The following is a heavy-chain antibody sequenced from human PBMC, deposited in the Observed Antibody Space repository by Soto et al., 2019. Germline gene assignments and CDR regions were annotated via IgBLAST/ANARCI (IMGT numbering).Heavy chain of an antibody. CDR3: AKEMRTTAARDAFDI. CDR1: GFTVSNNF. V-gene: IGHV3-66*01. CDR2: TYPGGTT. Sequence: EVQLVESGGDLVQPGGSLRLSCAASGFTVSNNFMSWVRQAPGKGLEWVSVTYPGGTTYYADSVKGRFAISRDNSKNTRYLQRSSLRAEDTAVYYCAKEMRTTAARDAFDIWGQGTMVTVSS. J-gene: IGHJ3*02. D-gene: IGHD1-1*01.